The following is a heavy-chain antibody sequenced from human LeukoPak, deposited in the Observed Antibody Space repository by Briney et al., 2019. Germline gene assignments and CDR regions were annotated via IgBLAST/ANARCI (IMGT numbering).Heavy chain of an antibody. D-gene: IGHD6-19*01. CDR3: ARAGYSSGWGIFDY. J-gene: IGHJ4*02. V-gene: IGHV4-61*05. CDR2: IYYSGST. Sequence: PSETLSLTCTVSGGSITSSNYYWGWIRQPPGKGLEWIGYIYYSGSTNYNPSLKSRVTISVDTSKNQFSLKLSSVTAADTAAYYCARAGYSSGWGIFDYWGQGTLVTVPS. CDR1: GGSITSSNYY.